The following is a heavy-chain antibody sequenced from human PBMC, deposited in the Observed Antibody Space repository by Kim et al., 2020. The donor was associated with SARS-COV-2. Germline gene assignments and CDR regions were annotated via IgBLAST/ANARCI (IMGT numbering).Heavy chain of an antibody. D-gene: IGHD3-3*02. CDR1: GGSISSYY. Sequence: SETLSLTCTVSGGSISSYYWSWIRQPPGKGLEWIGYIYYSGSTNYNPSLKSRVTISVDTSKNQFSLKLSSVTAADTAVYYCARGEIPRHFWSGYMYYMDVWGKGTTVTVSS. V-gene: IGHV4-59*01. CDR2: IYYSGST. J-gene: IGHJ6*03. CDR3: ARGEIPRHFWSGYMYYMDV.